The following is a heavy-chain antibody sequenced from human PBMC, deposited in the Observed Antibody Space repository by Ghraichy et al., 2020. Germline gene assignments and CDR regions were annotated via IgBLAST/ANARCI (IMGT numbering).Heavy chain of an antibody. CDR2: ISGGGGSI. J-gene: IGHJ5*01. Sequence: GGSLRLSCAASGLTFSGYAMTWVRQAPGKGLEWVSIISGGGGSIFYADSVKGRFTISRDNSKSTLYLQMNSLRAEDTAGYYCAKGRGPLGEGDCLSRILDSWGHGTLVTVSS. CDR1: GLTFSGYA. D-gene: IGHD2-21*02. CDR3: AKGRGPLGEGDCLSRILDS. V-gene: IGHV3-23*01.